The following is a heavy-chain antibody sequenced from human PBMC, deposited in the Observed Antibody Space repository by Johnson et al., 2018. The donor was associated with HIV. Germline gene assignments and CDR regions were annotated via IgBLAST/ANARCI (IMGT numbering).Heavy chain of an antibody. V-gene: IGHV3-74*02. CDR1: GFTFRSYW. D-gene: IGHD6-19*01. CDR3: ARRGGSGWSAFDI. Sequence: MQLVESGGGLLQPGGSLRLSCAASGFTFRSYWMHWVRQPGKGLVWVSRISSDGLSTTYADSVKGRFTVSRDNAKNTVYLQMNSLRAEDTALYYCARRGGSGWSAFDIWGQGTIVTVSS. J-gene: IGHJ3*02. CDR2: ISSDGLST.